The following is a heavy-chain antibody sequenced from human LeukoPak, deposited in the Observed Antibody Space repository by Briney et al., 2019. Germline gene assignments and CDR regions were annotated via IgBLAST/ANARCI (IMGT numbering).Heavy chain of an antibody. CDR1: GYTFTSYG. CDR3: ARKGYDILTGYYSPTVWYCGMDV. J-gene: IGHJ6*02. V-gene: IGHV1-18*01. CDR2: ISAYNGNT. D-gene: IGHD3-9*01. Sequence: GASVKVSCKASGYTFTSYGISWVRQAPGQGLEWMGWISAYNGNTNYAQKLQGRVTMTTDTSTSTAYMELRSLRSDDTAVYYCARKGYDILTGYYSPTVWYCGMDVWGQGTTVTVSS.